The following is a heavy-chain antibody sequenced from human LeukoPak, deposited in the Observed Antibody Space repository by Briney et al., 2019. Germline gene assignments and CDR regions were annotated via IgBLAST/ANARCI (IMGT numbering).Heavy chain of an antibody. CDR3: AKADTVVAATPDY. D-gene: IGHD2-15*01. J-gene: IGHJ4*02. CDR2: ISSSSSTI. CDR1: GFTFSSYS. V-gene: IGHV3-48*01. Sequence: PGGSLRLSCAASGFTFSSYSMNWVRQAPGKGLEWVSYISSSSSTIYYADSVKGRFTISRDNAKNSLYLQMNSLRAEDTAVYYCAKADTVVAATPDYWGQGTLVTVSS.